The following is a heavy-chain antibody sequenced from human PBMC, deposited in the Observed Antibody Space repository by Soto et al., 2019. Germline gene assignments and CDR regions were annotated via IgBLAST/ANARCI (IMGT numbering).Heavy chain of an antibody. CDR1: GFTFSDYY. J-gene: IGHJ2*01. D-gene: IGHD2-2*01. CDR2: ISSSSSYT. Sequence: GGSLRLSCAASGFTFSDYYMSWIRQAPGKGLEWVSYISSSSSYTNYADSVKGRFTISRDNAKNSLYLQMNSLRAEDTAVYYCARSQWEVPADVYWYFDLWGRGTLVTVSS. CDR3: ARSQWEVPADVYWYFDL. V-gene: IGHV3-11*06.